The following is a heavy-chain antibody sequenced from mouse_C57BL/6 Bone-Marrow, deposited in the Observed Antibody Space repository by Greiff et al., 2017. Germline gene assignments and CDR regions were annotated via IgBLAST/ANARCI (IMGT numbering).Heavy chain of an antibody. D-gene: IGHD1-1*01. CDR2: IYPGDGDT. J-gene: IGHJ1*03. CDR1: GYAFSSSW. Sequence: QVQLQQPGPELVKPGASVKISCKASGYAFSSSWMNWVKQRPGKGLEWIGRIYPGDGDTNYNGKFKGKATLTADKSSSTAYMQLSSLTSEDSAVYFCSYYYGSSWYFDVWGTGTTVTVSS. CDR3: SYYYGSSWYFDV. V-gene: IGHV1-82*01.